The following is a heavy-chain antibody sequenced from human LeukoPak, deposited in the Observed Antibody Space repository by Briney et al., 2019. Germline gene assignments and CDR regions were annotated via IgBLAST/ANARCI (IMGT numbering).Heavy chain of an antibody. Sequence: GGSLRLSCAASGFTVSSNYMTWVRQAPGKGLEWVSVIYSGGSTYYADSVKGRFTISRDNSKNTLYLQMNSLRAEDTAVYYCARDRRAQGLINYYYMDVWGRGTTVTVSS. CDR3: ARDRRAQGLINYYYMDV. V-gene: IGHV3-53*01. J-gene: IGHJ6*03. CDR2: IYSGGST. CDR1: GFTVSSNY. D-gene: IGHD3-16*02.